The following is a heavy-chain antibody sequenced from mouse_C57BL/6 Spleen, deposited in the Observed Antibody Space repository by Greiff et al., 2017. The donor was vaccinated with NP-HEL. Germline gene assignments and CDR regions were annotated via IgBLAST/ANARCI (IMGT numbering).Heavy chain of an antibody. V-gene: IGHV5-17*01. CDR1: GFTFSDYG. CDR2: ISSGSSTI. D-gene: IGHD1-1*01. Sequence: EVHLVESGGGLVKPGGSLKLSCAASGFTFSDYGMHWVRQAPEKGLEWVAYISSGSSTIYYADTVKGRFTISRDNAKNTLFLQMTSLRSEDTAMYYCARSPVVEAMDYWGQGTSVTVSS. CDR3: ARSPVVEAMDY. J-gene: IGHJ4*01.